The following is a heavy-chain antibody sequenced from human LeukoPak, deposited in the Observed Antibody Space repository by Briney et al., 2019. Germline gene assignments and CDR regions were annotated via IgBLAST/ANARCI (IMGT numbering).Heavy chain of an antibody. V-gene: IGHV3-23*01. J-gene: IGHJ4*02. D-gene: IGHD4-23*01. Sequence: GGSLRLSCAASGFTFSSYVMTWVRQAPGKGLGWVSAIFGSGDNTYYPDSVKGRFTISRDNSKNTLYLQMNGLRVEDTAVYYCVKAGLNADIILNSWGQGTLVTVSS. CDR2: IFGSGDNT. CDR1: GFTFSSYV. CDR3: VKAGLNADIILNS.